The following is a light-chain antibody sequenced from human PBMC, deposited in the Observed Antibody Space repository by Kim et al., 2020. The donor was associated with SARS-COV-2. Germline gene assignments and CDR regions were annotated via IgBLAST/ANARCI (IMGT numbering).Light chain of an antibody. V-gene: IGKV3-20*01. CDR2: GAS. CDR3: QQYGTSPWT. J-gene: IGKJ1*01. Sequence: YPGERAAPSCSASQIVASSYVTWYRQKPGQAPRLRIYGASRRATGISDRFSGRGAGTEFTLTISRLEPEDFAVYYCQQYGTSPWTFVQGTKVESK. CDR1: QIVASSY.